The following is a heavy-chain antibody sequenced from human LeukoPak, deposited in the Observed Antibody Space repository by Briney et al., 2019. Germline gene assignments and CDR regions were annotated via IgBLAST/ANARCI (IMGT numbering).Heavy chain of an antibody. Sequence: ASVKVSCKASGYTFTSYGISWVRQAPGQGLEWMGWISAYNGNTNYAQKLQGRVTMTTDTSTSTAYTELRSLRSDDTAVYYCARKGYYDRSGYYSSYYTMDVWGQGTTVTVSS. D-gene: IGHD3-22*01. CDR3: ARKGYYDRSGYYSSYYTMDV. CDR1: GYTFTSYG. CDR2: ISAYNGNT. V-gene: IGHV1-18*01. J-gene: IGHJ6*02.